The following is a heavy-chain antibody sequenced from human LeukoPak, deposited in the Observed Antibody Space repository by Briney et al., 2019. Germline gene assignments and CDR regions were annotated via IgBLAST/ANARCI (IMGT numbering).Heavy chain of an antibody. V-gene: IGHV1-24*01. CDR3: ARGLRGSPAFDY. D-gene: IGHD2-2*01. CDR2: FDPEDGET. Sequence: ASVKVSCKVSGYTLTELSMHWVRQAPGKGLEWMGGFDPEDGETIYAQKFQGRVTMTEDTSTDTAYMELSSLRSEDTAVYYCARGLRGSPAFDYWGQGTLVTVSS. J-gene: IGHJ4*02. CDR1: GYTLTELS.